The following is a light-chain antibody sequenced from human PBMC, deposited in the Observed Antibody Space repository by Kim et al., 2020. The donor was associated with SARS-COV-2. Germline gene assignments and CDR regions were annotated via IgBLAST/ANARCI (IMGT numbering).Light chain of an antibody. J-gene: IGKJ4*01. CDR2: AAS. CDR3: QKYNSVPLT. Sequence: SSVGDRVTIPCRASQAISNYLAWYQQKPGRVPKLLINAASTLQSGVPSRLSGSGSGAEFTLTISSLQPEDVGTYYCQKYNSVPLTFGGGTKVDIK. CDR1: QAISNY. V-gene: IGKV1-27*01.